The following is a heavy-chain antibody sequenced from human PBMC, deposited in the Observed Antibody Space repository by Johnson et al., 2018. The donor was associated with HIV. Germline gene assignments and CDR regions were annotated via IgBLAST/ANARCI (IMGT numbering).Heavy chain of an antibody. CDR1: GFTFSSYW. CDR2: IKQDGSEK. J-gene: IGHJ3*02. D-gene: IGHD2-2*01. V-gene: IGHV3-7*02. CDR3: ARGGDCSSTSCYVYAFDI. Sequence: VQLVESGGGVVQPGRSLRLSCAASGFTFSSYWMSWVRQAPGKGLEWVANIKQDGSEKYYVDSVKGRFTISRDNAKNSLYLQMNSLRAEDTAVYYCARGGDCSSTSCYVYAFDIWGQGTMVTVSS.